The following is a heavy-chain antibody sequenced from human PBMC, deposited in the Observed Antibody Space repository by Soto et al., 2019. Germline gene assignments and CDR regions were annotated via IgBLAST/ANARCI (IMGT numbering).Heavy chain of an antibody. V-gene: IGHV3-23*01. CDR1: GFTLNTYV. CDR3: AKGGRYCSTATCYVAS. J-gene: IGHJ4*02. CDR2: FSGGGGDST. Sequence: GGSLRLSCAASGFTLNTYVMSWVRQAPGKGLEWVSSFSGGGGDSTYYADSVRGRFTISRDNSKNTLYLQMNSLRADDTAVYYCAKGGRYCSTATCYVASWGQGTLVTVSS. D-gene: IGHD2-2*01.